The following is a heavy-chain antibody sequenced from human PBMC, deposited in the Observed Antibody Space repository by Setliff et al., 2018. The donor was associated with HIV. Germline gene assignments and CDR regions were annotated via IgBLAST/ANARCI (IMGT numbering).Heavy chain of an antibody. V-gene: IGHV1-46*01. CDR1: GYTFTSCF. D-gene: IGHD3-3*01. J-gene: IGHJ6*02. CDR2: INPSDGTT. Sequence: PSVKVSCKASGYTFTSCFMHWVRQAPGQGLEYMGIINPSDGTTDYTQKFQDRVTMTSDTSTSTVYMELRSLRSEDTAVYYCARTYYNFWSGDYYYYGMDVWGQGTTVTVSS. CDR3: ARTYYNFWSGDYYYYGMDV.